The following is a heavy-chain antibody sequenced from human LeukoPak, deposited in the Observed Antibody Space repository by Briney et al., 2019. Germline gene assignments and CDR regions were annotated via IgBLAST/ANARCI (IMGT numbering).Heavy chain of an antibody. V-gene: IGHV3-20*04. CDR3: ARELGYCSGGSCERNYYFDY. D-gene: IGHD2-15*01. CDR2: INWNGGST. Sequence: GGSLRLSCTSSGFTFDDYGMSGLRQAPGKGLEGVSGINWNGGSTGYADSVKGRFTIPRDNAKNSLYLQMNSLRAEDTALYYCARELGYCSGGSCERNYYFDYWGQGTLVTVSS. J-gene: IGHJ4*02. CDR1: GFTFDDYG.